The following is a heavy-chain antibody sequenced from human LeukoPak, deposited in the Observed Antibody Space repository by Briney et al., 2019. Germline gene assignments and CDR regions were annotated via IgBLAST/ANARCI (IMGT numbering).Heavy chain of an antibody. J-gene: IGHJ4*02. D-gene: IGHD1-26*01. Sequence: PGGSLRLSCAASGSTFSSYGMHWVRQAPGKGLEWVAVISYDGSNKYYADSVKGRFTVSRDNAKNTLSLQMNSLRAEDTAVYYCARDPWYSGKFYLDYWGQGTLVTVSS. V-gene: IGHV3-30*03. CDR2: ISYDGSNK. CDR3: ARDPWYSGKFYLDY. CDR1: GSTFSSYG.